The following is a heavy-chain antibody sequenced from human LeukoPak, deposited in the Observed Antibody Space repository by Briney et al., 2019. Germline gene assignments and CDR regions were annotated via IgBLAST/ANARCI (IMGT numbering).Heavy chain of an antibody. D-gene: IGHD6-6*01. CDR3: VRGSSSMRAFDI. CDR2: TYYRSKWYN. CDR1: GDSVASNSAA. J-gene: IGHJ3*02. V-gene: IGHV6-1*01. Sequence: SQTLSLTCAISGDSVASNSAAYNWIRQSPSRGLEWLGRTYYRSKWYNDYAVSVRSRLVITPDTSQNQLSLQLNSVTPEDTAVYYCVRGSSSMRAFDIWGQGTMVTVSS.